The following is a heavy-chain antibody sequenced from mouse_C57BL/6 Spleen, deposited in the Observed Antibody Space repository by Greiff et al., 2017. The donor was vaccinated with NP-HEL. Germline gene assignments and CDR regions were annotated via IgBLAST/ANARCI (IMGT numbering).Heavy chain of an antibody. D-gene: IGHD1-1*01. CDR1: GYTFTDHT. V-gene: IGHV1-78*01. Sequence: QVQLQQSDAELVKPGASVKISCKVSGYTFTDHTIHWMKQRPEQGLEWIGYIYPRDGSTKYNEKFKGKATLTADKSSSTAYMQLNSLTSEDSAVYFCARGDYYGSRVYYFDYWGQGTTLTVSS. CDR3: ARGDYYGSRVYYFDY. J-gene: IGHJ2*01. CDR2: IYPRDGST.